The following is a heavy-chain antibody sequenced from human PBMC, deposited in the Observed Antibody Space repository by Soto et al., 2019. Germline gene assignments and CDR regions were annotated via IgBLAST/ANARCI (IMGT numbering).Heavy chain of an antibody. Sequence: ASVKVSCKASGYTFTSYGISWVRQAPGQGLEWMGWISAYNGNTNYAQKLQGRVTMTTDTSTSTAYMELRSLRSDDTAVYYCARESYDSSGYYYEGQYYFDYWGQGTLVTVSS. D-gene: IGHD3-22*01. CDR1: GYTFTSYG. V-gene: IGHV1-18*01. CDR3: ARESYDSSGYYYEGQYYFDY. CDR2: ISAYNGNT. J-gene: IGHJ4*02.